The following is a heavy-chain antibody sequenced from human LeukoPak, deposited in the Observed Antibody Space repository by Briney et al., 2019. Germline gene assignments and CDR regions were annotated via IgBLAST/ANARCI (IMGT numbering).Heavy chain of an antibody. CDR1: GFNFTTYG. Sequence: PGGSLRLSCAASGFNFTTYGMHWVRQAPGKGLEWVALVWYDGTIKYYADSVKGRFTISRDNSKNTLFLQMSSLRAEDTALYYCARGGRGASNWTPYNWFGPRGQGTLVTVSS. V-gene: IGHV3-33*01. CDR2: VWYDGTIK. D-gene: IGHD3/OR15-3a*01. CDR3: ARGGRGASNWTPYNWFGP. J-gene: IGHJ5*02.